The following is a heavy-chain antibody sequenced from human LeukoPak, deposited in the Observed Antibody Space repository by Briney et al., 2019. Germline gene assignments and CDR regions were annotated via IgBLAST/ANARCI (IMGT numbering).Heavy chain of an antibody. V-gene: IGHV4-39*01. CDR3: ARPTRHCSSTSCYFAAPDY. D-gene: IGHD2-2*01. Sequence: SETLSLTCTVSGGSISSSSYYWGWIRQPPGKGLEWIGSIYYSGSTYYNPSLKSRVTISVDTSKNQFSLKLSSVTAADTAVYYCARPTRHCSSTSCYFAAPDYWGQGTLVTVSS. J-gene: IGHJ4*02. CDR2: IYYSGST. CDR1: GGSISSSSYY.